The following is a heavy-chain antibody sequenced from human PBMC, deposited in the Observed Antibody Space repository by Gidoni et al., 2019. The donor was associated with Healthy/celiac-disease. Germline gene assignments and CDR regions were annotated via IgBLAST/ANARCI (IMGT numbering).Heavy chain of an antibody. V-gene: IGHV1-18*01. CDR1: GYTFTSYG. J-gene: IGHJ5*02. D-gene: IGHD3-3*01. CDR3: ARGGYYDFWSGYSNWFDP. CDR2: ISAYNGNT. Sequence: QVQLVQSGAEVKKLGASVKVSCKASGYTFTSYGISWVRQAPGLGLEWMGWISAYNGNTNYAQKLQGRVSMTTDTSTSTAYMELRSLRSDDTAVYYCARGGYYDFWSGYSNWFDPWGQGTLVTVSS.